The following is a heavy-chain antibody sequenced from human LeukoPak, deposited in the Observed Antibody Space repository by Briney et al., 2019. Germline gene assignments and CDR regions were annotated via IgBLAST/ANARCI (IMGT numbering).Heavy chain of an antibody. D-gene: IGHD2-15*01. V-gene: IGHV4-34*01. CDR3: ARLGYCSGGRCYSSQFYYYYYMDV. CDR1: GGSFSGYY. Sequence: SETLSLTCAVYGGSFSGYYWSWIRQPPGKGLEWIGEINHSGSTNYNPSLKSRVTISVDTSKNQFSLKLSSVTATDTAVYYCARLGYCSGGRCYSSQFYYYYYMDVWGKGTTVTVSS. CDR2: INHSGST. J-gene: IGHJ6*03.